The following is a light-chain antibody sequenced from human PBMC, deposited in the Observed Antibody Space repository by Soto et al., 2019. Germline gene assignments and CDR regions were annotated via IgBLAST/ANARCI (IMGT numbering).Light chain of an antibody. Sequence: DIQMTQSPSTLSASVVDRVSITCRASQSVNNWLAWYQQKPGTAPKLLIYKASSLTTGVPSRFTGSGSGTEFTLTISSLQPDDSATYYCQQYYSYSSYTFGQGTKLDIK. CDR1: QSVNNW. CDR3: QQYYSYSSYT. V-gene: IGKV1-5*03. CDR2: KAS. J-gene: IGKJ2*01.